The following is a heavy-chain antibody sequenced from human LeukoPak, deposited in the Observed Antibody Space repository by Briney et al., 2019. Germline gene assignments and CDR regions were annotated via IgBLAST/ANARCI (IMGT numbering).Heavy chain of an antibody. V-gene: IGHV3-33*06. CDR3: AKGRQLGYYIDV. J-gene: IGHJ6*03. D-gene: IGHD6-6*01. CDR1: GFTFSSYG. Sequence: PGRSLRLSCAASGFTFSSYGMHWVRQAPGKGLEWVAVIWYDGSNKYYADSVKGRFTISRDNSKNTLYLQMNSLRAEDTAVYYCAKGRQLGYYIDVWGKGTTVTVSS. CDR2: IWYDGSNK.